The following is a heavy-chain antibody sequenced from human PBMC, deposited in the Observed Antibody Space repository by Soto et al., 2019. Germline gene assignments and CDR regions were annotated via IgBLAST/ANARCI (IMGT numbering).Heavy chain of an antibody. J-gene: IGHJ6*02. V-gene: IGHV1-69*13. CDR2: IIPVFGTA. Sequence: GASVKVSCKASGYTFTSYGISWVRQDTGQGLEWMGGIIPVFGTANYAQKFQGRVTITADESTSIVYMDVTSLRSEDTAVYYCARGDATKIVVTTYYGMDVWGQGTTVTVSS. CDR3: ARGDATKIVVTTYYGMDV. D-gene: IGHD4-17*01. CDR1: GYTFTSYG.